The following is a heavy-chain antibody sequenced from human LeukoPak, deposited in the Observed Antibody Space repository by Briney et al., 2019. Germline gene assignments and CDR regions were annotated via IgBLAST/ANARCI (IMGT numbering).Heavy chain of an antibody. V-gene: IGHV4-61*05. CDR1: GGSISSSSYY. D-gene: IGHD3-16*01. CDR2: IYHSGST. CDR3: ARGDPIDNWFDP. J-gene: IGHJ5*02. Sequence: SETLSLTCTVSGGSISSSSYYWGWIRQSPVKGLEWIGEIYHSGSTNYNPSLKSRVTISVDTSKNQFSLKLSSVTAADTAVYYCARGDPIDNWFDPWGQGTLVTVSS.